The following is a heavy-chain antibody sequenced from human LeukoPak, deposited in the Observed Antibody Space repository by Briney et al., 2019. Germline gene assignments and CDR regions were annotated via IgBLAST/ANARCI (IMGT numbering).Heavy chain of an antibody. CDR2: ISWNTGNL. J-gene: IGHJ5*02. V-gene: IGHV3-9*01. Sequence: GGSLRLSCAASGFRFADYAMHWVRQPPGKGLEWVSGISWNTGNLGYADSVKGRFTISRDNAKNSLYLQMNSLRVEDTALYYCAKAPGVTTGWFDPWGQGTLVTASS. D-gene: IGHD4-17*01. CDR1: GFRFADYA. CDR3: AKAPGVTTGWFDP.